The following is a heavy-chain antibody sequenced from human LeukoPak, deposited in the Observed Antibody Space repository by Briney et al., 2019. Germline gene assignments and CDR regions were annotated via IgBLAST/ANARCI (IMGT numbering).Heavy chain of an antibody. Sequence: PGGSLRLSRAHPLFTLTSYNINSGRDAPGKGLWWVSYIDTSSSITYYADSVKGRFTISRDNAKNSMYLKMNSLRDEDTAMYYCAIHLCGNCPDYWGQGTLVTVSS. J-gene: IGHJ4*01. D-gene: IGHD4-23*01. CDR2: IDTSSSIT. CDR1: LFTLTSYN. CDR3: AIHLCGNCPDY. V-gene: IGHV3-48*02.